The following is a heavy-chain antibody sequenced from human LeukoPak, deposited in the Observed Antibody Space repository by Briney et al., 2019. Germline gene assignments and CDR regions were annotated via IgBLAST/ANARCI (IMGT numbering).Heavy chain of an antibody. D-gene: IGHD2-15*01. CDR1: GFTFSSYE. Sequence: GGSLRLSCAASGFTFSSYEMNWVRQASGKGLEWVSYISSSSSTIYYADSVKGRFTISRDNAKNSLYLQMNSLRDEDTAVYYCARVWLARYCSGGSCYYYYYGMDVWGQGTTVTVSS. J-gene: IGHJ6*02. CDR3: ARVWLARYCSGGSCYYYYYGMDV. V-gene: IGHV3-48*02. CDR2: ISSSSSTI.